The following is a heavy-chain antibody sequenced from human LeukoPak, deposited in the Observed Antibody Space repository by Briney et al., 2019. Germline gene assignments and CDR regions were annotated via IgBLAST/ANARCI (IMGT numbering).Heavy chain of an antibody. CDR3: ARAPYCSSTSCYKGYGEFDY. V-gene: IGHV4-34*01. J-gene: IGHJ4*02. D-gene: IGHD2-2*02. CDR1: GGSFSGYY. CDR2: INHSGSA. Sequence: SETLSLTCAVSGGSFSGYYWTWIRQPPGKGLEWIGEINHSGSANYNPSLKSRVTISVDTSKNQFSLKLSSVTAADTAVYYCARAPYCSSTSCYKGYGEFDYWGQGTLVTVSS.